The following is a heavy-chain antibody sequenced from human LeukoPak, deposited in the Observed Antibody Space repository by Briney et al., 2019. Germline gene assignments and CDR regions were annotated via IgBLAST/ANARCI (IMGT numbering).Heavy chain of an antibody. J-gene: IGHJ6*02. CDR3: ARGPVDAVFGVSTED. D-gene: IGHD3-10*02. CDR2: MNPNSGNT. V-gene: IGHV1-8*01. CDR1: GYTFTIYD. Sequence: ASVKVSCKASGYTFTIYDINWVRQATGQGLEWMGWMNPNSGNTGYAQKFQGRVSMTRDTSISTAYMELSSLRSEDTAVYYCARGPVDAVFGVSTEDWGQGTTVTVSS.